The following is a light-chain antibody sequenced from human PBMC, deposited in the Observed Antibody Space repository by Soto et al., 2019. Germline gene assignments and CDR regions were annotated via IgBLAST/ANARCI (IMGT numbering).Light chain of an antibody. V-gene: IGKV3-15*01. CDR2: DAS. CDR1: QGIGST. CDR3: QRYNRWPLS. J-gene: IGKJ4*01. Sequence: EFVMRQSPATLSVSPGERATLSCRASQGIGSTLAWYQQKPGQTPKLLIFDASTRATGVPARFSGGGSGTEFTLTINSLQSEDFAVYYCQRYNRWPLSFGGGTKVDIK.